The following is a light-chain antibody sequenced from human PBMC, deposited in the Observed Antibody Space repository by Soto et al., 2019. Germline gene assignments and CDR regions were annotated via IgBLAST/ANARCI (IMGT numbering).Light chain of an antibody. CDR2: LGS. Sequence: DIVMTQSPVSLPVTPGEPASISSRSSQSLLHYNGYNYLDWYLQKPGQSPQLPIYLGSNRATGVPDRFSGSGSGTEFTLQINRVEAEDVGVYYCMQAVQAHLTFGQGTKLEIK. V-gene: IGKV2-28*01. J-gene: IGKJ2*01. CDR1: QSLLHYNGYNY. CDR3: MQAVQAHLT.